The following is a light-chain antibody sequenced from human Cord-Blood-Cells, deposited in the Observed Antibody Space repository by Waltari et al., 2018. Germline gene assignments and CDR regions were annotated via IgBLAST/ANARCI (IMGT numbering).Light chain of an antibody. CDR1: QSVSSN. CDR3: QQYNNWPYT. J-gene: IGKJ2*01. V-gene: IGKV3-15*01. CDR2: GVS. Sequence: EIVMTQSPATLSVSPGERATLSCRASQSVSSNLAWYPQKPGQAPRLLIYGVSTRATGIPARFSGGGSGTEFTLTISSLQSEDFAVYYCQQYNNWPYTFGQGTKLEIK.